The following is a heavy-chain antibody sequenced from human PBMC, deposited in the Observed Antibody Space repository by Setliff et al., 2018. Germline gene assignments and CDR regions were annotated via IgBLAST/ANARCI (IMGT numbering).Heavy chain of an antibody. CDR3: ARVRYGDFLRYYFDY. D-gene: IGHD4-17*01. V-gene: IGHV3-30*07. Sequence: GGSLRLSCAASGFTFSTYPMHWVRQAPGKGLEWVAVISYDGINKYYADSVRGRFTISRDHSKNTLYLQMNSLRAEDTAVYYCARVRYGDFLRYYFDYWGQGTLVTVSS. CDR2: ISYDGINK. CDR1: GFTFSTYP. J-gene: IGHJ4*02.